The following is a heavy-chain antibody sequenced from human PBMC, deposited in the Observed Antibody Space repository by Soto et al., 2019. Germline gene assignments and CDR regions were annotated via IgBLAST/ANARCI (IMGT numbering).Heavy chain of an antibody. V-gene: IGHV3-7*01. CDR1: GFTFSSYW. CDR3: ARAFWYCSGGSCYSGWFDP. Sequence: GGSLRLSCAASGFTFSSYWMSWVRQAPGKGLEWVANIKQDGSEKYYVDSVKGRFTISRDNAKNSLYLQMNSLRAEDTAVYYCARAFWYCSGGSCYSGWFDPWGQGTLVTVSS. CDR2: IKQDGSEK. D-gene: IGHD2-15*01. J-gene: IGHJ5*02.